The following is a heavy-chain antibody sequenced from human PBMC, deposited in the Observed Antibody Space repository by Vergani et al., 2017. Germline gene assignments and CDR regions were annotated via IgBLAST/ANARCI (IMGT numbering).Heavy chain of an antibody. CDR2: INPSGGST. Sequence: QVQLVQSGAEVKKPGASVKVSCKASGYTFTSYYMHWVRQAPGQGLEWMGIINPSGGSTSYAQKFQGRVTMTRDTSTSTVYMELSSLRSEETAVYYCAGDSRYCSSTSCYVGRDWFDPWGQGTLVTVSS. V-gene: IGHV1-46*01. D-gene: IGHD2-2*01. CDR1: GYTFTSYY. CDR3: AGDSRYCSSTSCYVGRDWFDP. J-gene: IGHJ5*02.